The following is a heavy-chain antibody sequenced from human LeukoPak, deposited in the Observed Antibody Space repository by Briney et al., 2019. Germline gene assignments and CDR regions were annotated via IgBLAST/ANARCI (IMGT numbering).Heavy chain of an antibody. V-gene: IGHV1-2*04. CDR2: INPNSGGT. D-gene: IGHD5-18*01. CDR1: GYTFTSYY. J-gene: IGHJ6*04. Sequence: ASVKVSCKASGYTFTSYYMHWVRQAPGQGLEWMGWINPNSGGTNYAQKFQGWVTMTRDTSISTAYMELSRLRSDDTAVYYCARGEDTAMVRNYYGMDVWGKGTTVTVSS. CDR3: ARGEDTAMVRNYYGMDV.